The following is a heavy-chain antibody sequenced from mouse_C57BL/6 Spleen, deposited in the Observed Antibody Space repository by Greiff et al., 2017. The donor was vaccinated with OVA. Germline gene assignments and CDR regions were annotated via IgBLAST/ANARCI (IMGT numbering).Heavy chain of an antibody. D-gene: IGHD1-1*01. CDR2: ISGGGGNT. CDR3: ARQGYYGSSYYAMDY. Sequence: EVQRVESGGGLVKPGGSLKLSCAASGFTFSSYTMSWVRQTPEKRLEWVATISGGGGNTYYPDSVKGRFTISRDNAKNTLYLQMSSLRSEDTALYYCARQGYYGSSYYAMDYWGQGTSVTVSS. CDR1: GFTFSSYT. V-gene: IGHV5-9*01. J-gene: IGHJ4*01.